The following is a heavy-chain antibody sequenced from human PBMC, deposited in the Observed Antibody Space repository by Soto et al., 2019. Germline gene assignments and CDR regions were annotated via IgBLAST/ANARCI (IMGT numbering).Heavy chain of an antibody. CDR1: GFTFSTYS. CDR3: ARAQGSGYPGDGAFDI. J-gene: IGHJ3*02. D-gene: IGHD5-12*01. Sequence: GGSLRLSCAASGFTFSTYSMNWVRQAPGKGLEWVSSISSSSSYIYYADSVKGRFTISRDNAKNSLYLQMNSLRVEDAAVYYCARAQGSGYPGDGAFDIWGQGTMVTVSS. V-gene: IGHV3-21*06. CDR2: ISSSSSYI.